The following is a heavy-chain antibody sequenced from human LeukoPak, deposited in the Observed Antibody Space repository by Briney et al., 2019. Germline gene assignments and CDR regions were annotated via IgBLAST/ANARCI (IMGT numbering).Heavy chain of an antibody. J-gene: IGHJ5*02. CDR3: ARVGAGEDWFDP. V-gene: IGHV1-2*02. CDR1: GYTFTGYY. D-gene: IGHD6-19*01. CDR2: INPNSGTT. Sequence: GASVKVSCKASGYTFTGYYMHWVRQAPGQGLEWMGWINPNSGTTNYAQKFQGRVTMTRDTSISTAYMELSRLRSDDTAVYYCARVGAGEDWFDPWGQGTLVTVSS.